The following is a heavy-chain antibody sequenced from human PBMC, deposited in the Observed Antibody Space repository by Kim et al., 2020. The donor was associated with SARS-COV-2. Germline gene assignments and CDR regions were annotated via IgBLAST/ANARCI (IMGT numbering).Heavy chain of an antibody. Sequence: GGSLRLSCAASEFTFSTYAMTWVRQAPGKGLEWVSAISGSGYNTYYADSVKGRFTISRDHSKNTLYLQMNSLRVEDTALYYCAKLTGVEVAGATFDHWGQGTLVTVSS. CDR1: EFTFSTYA. CDR3: AKLTGVEVAGATFDH. CDR2: ISGSGYNT. V-gene: IGHV3-23*01. J-gene: IGHJ4*02. D-gene: IGHD6-19*01.